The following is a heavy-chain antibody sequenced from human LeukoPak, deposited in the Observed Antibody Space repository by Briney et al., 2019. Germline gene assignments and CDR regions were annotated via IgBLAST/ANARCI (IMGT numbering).Heavy chain of an antibody. D-gene: IGHD6-19*01. CDR3: ATSQTTSGRYGNAFDI. J-gene: IGHJ3*02. Sequence: PGGSLRLSCVTSGFVFTSYWMSWVRQAPGKGLEWVANIKQDGGEKYYVDSVKGRFTISRDNARNSLDLQMTNLRAEDTAVYYCATSQTTSGRYGNAFDIWGLGTTVTVSS. CDR2: IKQDGGEK. CDR1: GFVFTSYW. V-gene: IGHV3-7*01.